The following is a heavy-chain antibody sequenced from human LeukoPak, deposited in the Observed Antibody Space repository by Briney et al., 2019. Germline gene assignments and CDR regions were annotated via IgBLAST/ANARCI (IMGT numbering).Heavy chain of an antibody. CDR3: ARGPYSYDSSGAFDI. J-gene: IGHJ3*02. CDR2: IYYSGST. D-gene: IGHD3-22*01. V-gene: IGHV4-59*08. Sequence: SETLSLTCTVSGGSISSYYWSWIRQPPGKGLEWIGNIYYSGSTNYNPSLKSRVTISVDTSKNQFSLKLSSVTAADTAVYFCARGPYSYDSSGAFDIWGQGTMVTVSS. CDR1: GGSISSYY.